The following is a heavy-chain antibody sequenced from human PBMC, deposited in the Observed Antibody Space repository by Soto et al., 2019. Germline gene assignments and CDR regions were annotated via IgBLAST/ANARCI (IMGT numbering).Heavy chain of an antibody. CDR1: GFTFSSYA. CDR3: AKRESSGYNWPSHYFDY. Sequence: GGSLRLSCAASGFTFSSYAMSWVRQAPGKGLEWVSAISGSGGSTYYADSVKGRLTISRDNSKNTLYLQMNSLRAEDTAVYYCAKRESSGYNWPSHYFDYWGQGTLVTVSS. CDR2: ISGSGGST. J-gene: IGHJ4*02. D-gene: IGHD3-22*01. V-gene: IGHV3-23*01.